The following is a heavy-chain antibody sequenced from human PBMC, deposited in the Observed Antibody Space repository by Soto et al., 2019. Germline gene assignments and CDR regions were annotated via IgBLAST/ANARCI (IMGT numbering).Heavy chain of an antibody. CDR1: GFTFSNYA. J-gene: IGHJ4*02. CDR3: AKDRLAGGFDY. V-gene: IGHV3-23*01. Sequence: SCAASGFTFSNYAMSWVHQAPGKGLEWVSLVSATAGTTYYTDSVKGRFTISRDNSRNTVYLQMNSLRADDTAVYYCAKDRLAGGFDYWGQGTLVTVSS. CDR2: VSATAGTT. D-gene: IGHD3-16*01.